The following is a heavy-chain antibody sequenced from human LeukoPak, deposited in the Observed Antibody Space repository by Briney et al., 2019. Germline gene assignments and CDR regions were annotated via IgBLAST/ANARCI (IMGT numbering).Heavy chain of an antibody. CDR3: TRGYYDILTGARDYYYYYMDF. CDR1: GYTFTRYG. CDR2: IRAYNGNT. Sequence: ASVNVSCKSSGYTFTRYGIRWVRQAPGKGLDWMGWIRAYNGNTNYPQKLQGRVTMTTETSTSTDYMELRSLRYDDTAVYYCTRGYYDILTGARDYYYYYMDFWGKGTTVTVSS. D-gene: IGHD3-9*01. V-gene: IGHV1-18*01. J-gene: IGHJ6*03.